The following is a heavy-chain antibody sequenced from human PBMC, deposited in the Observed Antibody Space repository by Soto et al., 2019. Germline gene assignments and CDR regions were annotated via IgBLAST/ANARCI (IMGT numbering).Heavy chain of an antibody. Sequence: VGSLRLSCAASGFTFSSYAMSWVRQAPGKGLEWVSAISGSGGSTYYADSVKGRFTISRDNSKNTLYLQMNSLRAEDTAVYYCAKQLGVSGSGSYYPDYWGQGTLVTVSS. J-gene: IGHJ4*02. CDR3: AKQLGVSGSGSYYPDY. V-gene: IGHV3-23*01. CDR1: GFTFSSYA. D-gene: IGHD3-10*01. CDR2: ISGSGGST.